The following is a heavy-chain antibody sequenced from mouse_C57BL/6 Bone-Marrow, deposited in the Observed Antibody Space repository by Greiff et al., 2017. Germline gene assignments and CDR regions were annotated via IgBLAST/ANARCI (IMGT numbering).Heavy chain of an antibody. J-gene: IGHJ3*01. Sequence: QVQLQQPGAELVKPGASVKMSCKASGYTFTSYWITWVKQRPGQGLEWIGDIYPGSGSTNYNEKFKSKATLTVDTSSRTAYMQLSSLTSEDSAVYYGAREGYYGSSYGAYWGQGTLVTVSA. CDR2: IYPGSGST. D-gene: IGHD1-1*01. V-gene: IGHV1-55*01. CDR1: GYTFTSYW. CDR3: AREGYYGSSYGAY.